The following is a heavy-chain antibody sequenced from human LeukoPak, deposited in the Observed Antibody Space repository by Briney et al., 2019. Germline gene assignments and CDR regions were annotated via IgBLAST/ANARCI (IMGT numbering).Heavy chain of an antibody. J-gene: IGHJ4*02. Sequence: GESLKISCQGSGYSFSSYWIGWVRQLHGKGLRWLGIIFPGDFDTRYRPSFQAEFPIPAATSISTSYLQWSSREATATAMYYCARHLVVDSHSAMDYWGQGTLVTVSS. D-gene: IGHD2-15*01. CDR2: IFPGDFDT. CDR3: ARHLVVDSHSAMDY. V-gene: IGHV5-51*01. CDR1: GYSFSSYW.